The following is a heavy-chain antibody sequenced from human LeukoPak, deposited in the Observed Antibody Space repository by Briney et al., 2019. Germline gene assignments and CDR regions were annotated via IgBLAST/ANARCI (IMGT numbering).Heavy chain of an antibody. CDR2: LSGSGGGT. Sequence: EPGGSLRLSCAVSGITLSNYGMSWVRQAPGKGLEWVAGLSGSGGGTNYADSVQGRLTISRDNPTNTLYLQMNSLRAEDTAVYFCAKRGVVIRVFLVGFHKEAYYFDSWGQGALVTVSS. D-gene: IGHD3-10*01. CDR3: AKRGVVIRVFLVGFHKEAYYFDS. V-gene: IGHV3-23*01. CDR1: GITLSNYG. J-gene: IGHJ4*02.